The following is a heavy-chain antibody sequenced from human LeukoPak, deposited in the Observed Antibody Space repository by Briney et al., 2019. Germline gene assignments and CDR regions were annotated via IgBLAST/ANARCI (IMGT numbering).Heavy chain of an antibody. V-gene: IGHV1-8*01. J-gene: IGHJ4*02. CDR2: MNPNSGNT. CDR3: ARDLTSRAVAGISGVSDY. CDR1: GYTFTSYD. D-gene: IGHD6-19*01. Sequence: GASVKVSCTASGYTFTSYDINWVRQATGQGLEWMGWMNPNSGNTGYAQKLQGRVTMTTDTSTSTAYMELRSLRSDDTAVYYCARDLTSRAVAGISGVSDYWGQGTLVTVSS.